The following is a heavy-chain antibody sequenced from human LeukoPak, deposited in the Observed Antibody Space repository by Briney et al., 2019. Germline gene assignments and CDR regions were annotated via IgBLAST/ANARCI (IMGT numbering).Heavy chain of an antibody. V-gene: IGHV3-48*03. D-gene: IGHD3-16*01. CDR1: GFTFSSYE. J-gene: IGHJ4*02. Sequence: GGSLRLSCAASGFTFSSYEMNWVRQVPGKGLEWVSYISGSGTTVYYADSVKGRFTISRDNAKNSLYLQMNSLRAEDTAVYYCARDRMIRDYWGQGTLVTVSS. CDR3: ARDRMIRDY. CDR2: ISGSGTTV.